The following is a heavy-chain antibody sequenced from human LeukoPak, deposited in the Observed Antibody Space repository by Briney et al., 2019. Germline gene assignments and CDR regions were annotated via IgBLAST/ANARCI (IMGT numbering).Heavy chain of an antibody. D-gene: IGHD6-25*01. CDR1: GFTFSSYA. J-gene: IGHJ3*02. CDR2: ISASGGST. V-gene: IGHV3-23*01. Sequence: GGSLRLSCAASGFTFSSYAMSWVRQAPGKGLEWVSAISASGGSTYYADSVKGRFTISRDNSKNTLYLQMNSLRAEDTAVYYCDKDNISPRTTAAESFDIWGQGTMVTVFS. CDR3: DKDNISPRTTAAESFDI.